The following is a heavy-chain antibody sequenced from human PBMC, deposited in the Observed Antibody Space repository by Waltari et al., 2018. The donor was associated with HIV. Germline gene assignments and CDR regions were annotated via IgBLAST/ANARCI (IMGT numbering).Heavy chain of an antibody. Sequence: QVQLVESGGGVVQPGGSLRLSCAASGFTFGTYAMHWVRQAPGKGLEGVAFLRDDEGEIYDADSVKGRFSISRDNPKNTLYLQMNSLRVEDTAVYYCTTEDRSMVGGAFDYWGQGTLVTVSS. J-gene: IGHJ4*02. V-gene: IGHV3-30*02. D-gene: IGHD5-18*01. CDR3: TTEDRSMVGGAFDY. CDR2: LRDDEGEI. CDR1: GFTFGTYA.